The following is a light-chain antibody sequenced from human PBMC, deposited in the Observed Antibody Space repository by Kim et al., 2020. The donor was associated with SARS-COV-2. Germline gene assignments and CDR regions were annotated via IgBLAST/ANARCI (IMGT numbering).Light chain of an antibody. J-gene: IGKJ4*01. CDR2: DAA. CDR3: QQRNNWPPAVT. Sequence: PGEGAILSCRVRQTIGISLGWYQHKLGQAPRLLIYDAAIRAAGIPDRFSGGGSGTDFTLTISSLEPEDFAIYYCQQRNNWPPAVTFGGGTKVDIK. V-gene: IGKV3-11*01. CDR1: QTIGIS.